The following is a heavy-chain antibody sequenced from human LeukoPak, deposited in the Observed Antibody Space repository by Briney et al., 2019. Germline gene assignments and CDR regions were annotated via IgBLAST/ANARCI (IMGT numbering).Heavy chain of an antibody. CDR3: AKTPTDDSSSPYC. CDR2: ISGSGGST. J-gene: IGHJ4*02. Sequence: PGGSLRLSCAASGFTFSSYAMSWVRQAPGKGLEWASAISGSGGSTYYADSVKGRFTISRDNSKNTLYLQMNSLRAEDTAVYYCAKTPTDDSSSPYCWGQGTLVTVSS. D-gene: IGHD6-13*01. V-gene: IGHV3-23*01. CDR1: GFTFSSYA.